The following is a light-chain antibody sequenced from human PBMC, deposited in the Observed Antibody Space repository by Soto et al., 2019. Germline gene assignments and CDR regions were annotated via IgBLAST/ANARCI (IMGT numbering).Light chain of an antibody. V-gene: IGKV1-33*01. CDR3: QQFDNLPYT. J-gene: IGKJ2*01. CDR2: DAS. Sequence: DIQMTQSPSSLSASVGDRVTITCQASQDISNYLNWYQHKAGKAPNLLIYDASNLERGVPSRFSGSGSGTDFTFTISSLQPEDVATYYCQQFDNLPYTFGQGTKLEIK. CDR1: QDISNY.